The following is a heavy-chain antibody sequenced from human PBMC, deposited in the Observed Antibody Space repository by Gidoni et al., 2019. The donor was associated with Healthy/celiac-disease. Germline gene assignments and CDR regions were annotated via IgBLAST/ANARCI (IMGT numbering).Heavy chain of an antibody. CDR1: GYTFTRYD. D-gene: IGHD2-2*01. CDR3: ARRVRYCSSTSCYRPLYYYGMDV. Sequence: QVQLVQSGAEVKKPGASVKVSFKASGYTFTRYDINWVRQATGQGLEWMGWMNPNSGNTGYAQKFQGRVTMTRNTSISTAYMELSSLRSEDTAVYYCARRVRYCSSTSCYRPLYYYGMDVWGQGTTVTVSS. V-gene: IGHV1-8*01. J-gene: IGHJ6*02. CDR2: MNPNSGNT.